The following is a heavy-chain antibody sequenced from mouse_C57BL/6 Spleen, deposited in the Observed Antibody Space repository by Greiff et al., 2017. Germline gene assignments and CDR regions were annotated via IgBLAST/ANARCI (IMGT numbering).Heavy chain of an antibody. J-gene: IGHJ4*01. CDR2: INPSSGYT. CDR1: GYTFTSYW. CDR3: ERDYKGAMDY. Sequence: QVQLQQSGAELAKPGASVKLSCKASGYTFTSYWMHWVKQRPGQGLEWIGYINPSSGYTKYNQKFKDKATLTADKSSSTAYMQLSSLTFGVSVVYYCERDYKGAMDYWGQGTSVTVSS. V-gene: IGHV1-7*01. D-gene: IGHD2-12*01.